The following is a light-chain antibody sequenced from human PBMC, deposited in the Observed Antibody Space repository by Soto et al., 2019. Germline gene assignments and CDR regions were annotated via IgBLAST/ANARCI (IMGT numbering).Light chain of an antibody. CDR2: AAS. CDR1: QSISNY. Sequence: DIQMTQSPSSLSASVGDRVTITCRASQSISNYLNWYHQKPGKAPTLLILAASSLHNGVPSRFSGIGSGTDFTLTISSLQPEDFATYYCQQNYRTPYTFVQGTRLEIK. CDR3: QQNYRTPYT. V-gene: IGKV1-39*01. J-gene: IGKJ2*01.